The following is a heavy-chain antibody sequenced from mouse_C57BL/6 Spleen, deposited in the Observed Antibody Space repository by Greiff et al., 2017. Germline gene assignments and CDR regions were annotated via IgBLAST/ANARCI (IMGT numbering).Heavy chain of an antibody. D-gene: IGHD1-1*01. V-gene: IGHV1-72*01. Sequence: QVQLQQPGAELVKPGASVKLSCKASGYTFTSYWMHWVKQRPGRGLEWIGRIDPNSGGPKYNEKFKSKATLTVDKPSSTAYMQLSSLTSEDSAVYYCARSITTVVATDYAMDDGGQGTSVTVSS. J-gene: IGHJ4*01. CDR1: GYTFTSYW. CDR2: IDPNSGGP. CDR3: ARSITTVVATDYAMDD.